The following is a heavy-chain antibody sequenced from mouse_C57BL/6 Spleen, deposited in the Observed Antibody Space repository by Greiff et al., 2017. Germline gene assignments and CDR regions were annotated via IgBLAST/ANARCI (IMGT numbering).Heavy chain of an antibody. J-gene: IGHJ3*01. Sequence: VQLQQSGPVLARPGASVKMSCKTSGYTFTSYWMHWVKQRPGQGLEWIGAIYPGNSDTSYNQKFKGKAKLTAVTSASTAYMELSSLTNEDSAVYYCTRSRDYDEDWFAYWGQGTLVTVSA. D-gene: IGHD2-4*01. CDR3: TRSRDYDEDWFAY. CDR2: IYPGNSDT. V-gene: IGHV1-5*01. CDR1: GYTFTSYW.